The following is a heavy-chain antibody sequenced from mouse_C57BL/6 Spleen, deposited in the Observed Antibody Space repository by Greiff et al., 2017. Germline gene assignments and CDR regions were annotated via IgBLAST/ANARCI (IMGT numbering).Heavy chain of an antibody. V-gene: IGHV1-42*01. D-gene: IGHD1-1*01. Sequence: EVQGVESGPELVKPGASVKISCKASGYSFTGYYMNWVKQSPEKSLEWIGEINPSTGGTTYNQKFKAKATLTVDKSSSTAYMQLKSLTSEDSAVYYCAREVAEDYYAMDYWGQGTSVTVSS. CDR1: GYSFTGYY. CDR3: AREVAEDYYAMDY. J-gene: IGHJ4*01. CDR2: INPSTGGT.